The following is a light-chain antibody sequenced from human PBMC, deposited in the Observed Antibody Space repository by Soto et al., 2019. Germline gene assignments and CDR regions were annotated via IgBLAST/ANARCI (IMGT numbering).Light chain of an antibody. CDR3: TSYTNNRTWV. J-gene: IGLJ3*02. V-gene: IGLV2-18*02. Sequence: QSALTQPPSVSGSPGQSVTISCTGTSSDVGNYNRVSWYQQPPGTAPTLMIYEVTNRPSGVPHRFSASKSGNTASLTISGLQAEDEADYYCTSYTNNRTWVFGGGTQLTVL. CDR1: SSDVGNYNR. CDR2: EVT.